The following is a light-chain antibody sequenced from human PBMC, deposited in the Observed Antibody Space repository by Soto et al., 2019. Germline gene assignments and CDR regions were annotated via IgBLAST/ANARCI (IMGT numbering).Light chain of an antibody. CDR2: GAF. J-gene: IGKJ1*01. CDR3: QQYESWPRT. Sequence: EIVMTQSPVTLSVSPGERATLSCRASQSVSSNLAWYQQKPGQAPSLLIYGAFTRATGIPARFSGTGSGTEFTLTISSLQSEDFALYYCQQYESWPRTFGQGTKVDIK. CDR1: QSVSSN. V-gene: IGKV3-15*01.